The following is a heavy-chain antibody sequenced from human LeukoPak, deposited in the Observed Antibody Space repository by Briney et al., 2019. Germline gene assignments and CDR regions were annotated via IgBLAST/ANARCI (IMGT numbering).Heavy chain of an antibody. CDR2: ISGSGGST. V-gene: IGHV3-23*01. CDR3: AKGVLRFLEWAPSYYYMDV. CDR1: RFTFSSYA. D-gene: IGHD3-3*01. J-gene: IGHJ6*03. Sequence: GGSLRLSCAASRFTFSSYAMSWVRQAAGKGLEWVSAISGSGGSTFYADSVKGGFTISRDNSKNTLYLQMNSLRAEDTAVYYCAKGVLRFLEWAPSYYYMDVWGKGTTVTVSS.